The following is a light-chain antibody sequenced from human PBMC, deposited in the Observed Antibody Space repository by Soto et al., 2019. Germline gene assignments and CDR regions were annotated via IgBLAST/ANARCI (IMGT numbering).Light chain of an antibody. CDR1: SSNVGKNF. J-gene: IGLJ2*01. CDR3: GTWDSSLTIGVI. V-gene: IGLV1-51*01. CDR2: DNQ. Sequence: QSVLTQPPSVSAAPGQKVSVSCSGSSSNVGKNFVSWYQHVPGKAPKLLIYDNQKRPSGIPDRFSASKSGTLATLDITGLQTGDEADYYCGTWDSSLTIGVIFXGGTKVTVL.